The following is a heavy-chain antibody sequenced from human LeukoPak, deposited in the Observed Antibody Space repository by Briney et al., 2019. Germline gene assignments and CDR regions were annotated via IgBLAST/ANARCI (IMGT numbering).Heavy chain of an antibody. Sequence: ASVKVSCKASGYTFTTYYMHWVRQAPGQGLEWMGIINPNGGSTTYAQKFQGRVTMTRDTSTNTLYMELSRLRSDDTAVYYCATEDIVLMVYDLAAAGGFDYWGQGTLVTVSS. J-gene: IGHJ4*02. V-gene: IGHV1-46*01. CDR2: INPNGGST. D-gene: IGHD2-8*01. CDR1: GYTFTTYY. CDR3: ATEDIVLMVYDLAAAGGFDY.